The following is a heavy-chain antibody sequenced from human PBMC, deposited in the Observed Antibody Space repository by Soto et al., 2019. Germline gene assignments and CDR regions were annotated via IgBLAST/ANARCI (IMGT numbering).Heavy chain of an antibody. CDR1: GYTYFSYG. J-gene: IGHJ4*02. CDR3: ARDAIAGARAFDY. CDR2: ISAFNAKT. D-gene: IGHD6-6*01. V-gene: IGHV1-18*04. Sequence: QVQLVQSGAEVKKPGASVKVSCTASGYTYFSYGISWVRQAPGQGLEWLGWISAFNAKTNYAPKFQARVTLTTDASTSTAYMELRGLRSDDTAVYFCARDAIAGARAFDYWGQGALVIVSS.